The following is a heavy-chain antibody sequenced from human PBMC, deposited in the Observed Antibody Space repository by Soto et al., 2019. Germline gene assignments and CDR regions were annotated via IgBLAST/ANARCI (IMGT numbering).Heavy chain of an antibody. D-gene: IGHD3-10*01. J-gene: IGHJ5*02. Sequence: EVQLLESGGGLVQPGGSLRLSCAASRFTFSTYAMSWVRQAPGKGLEWVSDTSGSGANTYYADSVKGRFTISRDNSKNTLYLQMNSLRAEDTAVYYCAESAMVRGGGWFDPWGQGTLVTVSS. CDR1: RFTFSTYA. V-gene: IGHV3-23*01. CDR3: AESAMVRGGGWFDP. CDR2: TSGSGANT.